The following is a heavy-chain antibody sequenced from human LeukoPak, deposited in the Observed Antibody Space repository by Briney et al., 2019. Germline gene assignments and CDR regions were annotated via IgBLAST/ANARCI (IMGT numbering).Heavy chain of an antibody. Sequence: GGSLRLSCAASGFTFSTYAMSWVRQAPGKGLERVSSIRGSDGSTYYADSVKGRFAISRDNSKNTLYLQMNSLGAEDTAVYYCAKDVYGDYGGLDYWGQGTLVTVSS. J-gene: IGHJ4*02. CDR3: AKDVYGDYGGLDY. CDR1: GFTFSTYA. V-gene: IGHV3-23*01. CDR2: IRGSDGST. D-gene: IGHD4-17*01.